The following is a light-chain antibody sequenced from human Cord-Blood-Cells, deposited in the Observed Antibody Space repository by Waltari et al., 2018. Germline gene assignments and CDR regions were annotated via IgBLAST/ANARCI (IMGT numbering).Light chain of an antibody. CDR3: QQYYSTPLT. CDR2: WAS. CDR1: QSVLYSSNNKNY. Sequence: DIVMTQSPDSLAVSLGERATINCKSSQSVLYSSNNKNYLAWYQQKPGQPHKLLISWASTRESGVPDRLSCSGSGTDFTLTISSLQAEDVAVYYCQQYYSTPLTFGGGTKVEIK. J-gene: IGKJ4*01. V-gene: IGKV4-1*01.